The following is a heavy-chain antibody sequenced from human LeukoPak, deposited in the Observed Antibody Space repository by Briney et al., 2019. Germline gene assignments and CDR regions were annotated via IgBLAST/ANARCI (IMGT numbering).Heavy chain of an antibody. J-gene: IGHJ4*02. D-gene: IGHD3-22*01. V-gene: IGHV3-30*01. Sequence: GGSLRLSCAASGFTFSSYAMHWVRQAPGKGLEWVAVISYDGSNKYYADSVKGRFTISRDNSKNTLYLQMNSLRGEDTAVYYCAREDSSGYYDYWGQGTLVTVSS. CDR2: ISYDGSNK. CDR3: AREDSSGYYDY. CDR1: GFTFSSYA.